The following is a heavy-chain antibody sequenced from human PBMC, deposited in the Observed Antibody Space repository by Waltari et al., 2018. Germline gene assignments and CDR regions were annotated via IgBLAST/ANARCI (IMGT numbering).Heavy chain of an antibody. J-gene: IGHJ5*02. D-gene: IGHD3-9*01. V-gene: IGHV4-59*01. CDR2: IYYSGNT. CDR3: ARGRFLGDILTGYYKILADWFDP. CDR1: GGSISSYY. Sequence: QVQLQESGPGLVKPSETLSLTCTVSGGSISSYYWNWIRQPPGRGLEWIGYIYYSGNTGYNPSLKSRVTISVDTSKSQFSLKLSSVTAADTAVYYCARGRFLGDILTGYYKILADWFDPWGQGTLVTVSS.